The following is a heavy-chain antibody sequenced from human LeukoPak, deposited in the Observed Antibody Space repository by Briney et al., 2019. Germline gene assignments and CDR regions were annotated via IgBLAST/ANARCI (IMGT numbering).Heavy chain of an antibody. CDR2: ISYDGSNK. V-gene: IGHV3-30*18. J-gene: IGHJ4*02. CDR1: GFTFSSYG. D-gene: IGHD3-9*01. Sequence: GGSLRLSCAASGFTFSSYGMHWVRQAPGKGLEWVAVISYDGSNKYYADSVKGRFTISRDNSKNTLYLQMNSLRAEDTAVYYCAKDIRYFDWSTGYWGQGTLVTVSS. CDR3: AKDIRYFDWSTGY.